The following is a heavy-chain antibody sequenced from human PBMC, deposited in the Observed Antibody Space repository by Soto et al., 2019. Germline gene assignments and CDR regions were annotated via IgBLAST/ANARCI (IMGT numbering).Heavy chain of an antibody. CDR2: IIPILGIA. CDR1: GGTFSSYA. V-gene: IGHV1-69*10. Sequence: ASVKVSCKASGGTFSSYAISWVRQAPGQGLEWMGGIIPILGIANYAQKFQGRVTITADKSTSTAYMELSSLRSEDTAVYYGARGVVPAAIPSGWFDPWGQGTLVTVSS. J-gene: IGHJ5*02. D-gene: IGHD2-2*02. CDR3: ARGVVPAAIPSGWFDP.